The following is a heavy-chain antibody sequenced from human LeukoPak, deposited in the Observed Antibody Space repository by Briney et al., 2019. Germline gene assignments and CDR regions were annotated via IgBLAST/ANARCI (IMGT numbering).Heavy chain of an antibody. CDR1: GFTFSSYW. D-gene: IGHD2-2*02. V-gene: IGHV3-30-3*01. J-gene: IGHJ4*02. Sequence: GGSLRLSCAASGFTFSSYWMSWVRQAPGKGLEWVAVISYDGSNKYYADSVKGRFTISRDNSKNTLYLQMNSLRAEDTAVYYCVLGYCSSTSCYTRSEEVGYWGQGTLVTVSS. CDR2: ISYDGSNK. CDR3: VLGYCSSTSCYTRSEEVGY.